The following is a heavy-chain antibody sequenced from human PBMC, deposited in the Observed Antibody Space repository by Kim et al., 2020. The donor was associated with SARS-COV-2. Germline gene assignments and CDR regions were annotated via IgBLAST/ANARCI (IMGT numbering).Heavy chain of an antibody. CDR2: IFHSGST. Sequence: SETLSLTCTVSGYYISSGYNWGWIRQPPGKGLEWIGSIFHSGSTYYNPSLRSRVTISVDTSQNQFSLRLSSVTAADTAVYYCARHLWQQLVNSWGQGTLVTVSS. J-gene: IGHJ4*02. D-gene: IGHD6-13*01. V-gene: IGHV4-38-2*02. CDR3: ARHLWQQLVNS. CDR1: GYYISSGYN.